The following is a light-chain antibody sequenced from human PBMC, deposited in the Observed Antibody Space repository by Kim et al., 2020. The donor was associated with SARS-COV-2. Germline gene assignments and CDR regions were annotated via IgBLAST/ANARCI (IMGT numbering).Light chain of an antibody. Sequence: SVGDRVTRTCRASQSIRSYLNWYQQKPGKAPKLLIYAASSLQSGVSSRFSGSGSGTDFTLTISSLQPEDFASYYCQQSYSTPPRTFGQGTKVDIK. J-gene: IGKJ1*01. CDR2: AAS. CDR3: QQSYSTPPRT. V-gene: IGKV1-39*01. CDR1: QSIRSY.